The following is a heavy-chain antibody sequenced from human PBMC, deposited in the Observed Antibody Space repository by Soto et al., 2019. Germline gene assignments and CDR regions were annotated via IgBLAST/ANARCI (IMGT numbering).Heavy chain of an antibody. CDR1: GFTFSDYY. CDR2: ISTGAGTI. V-gene: IGHV3-11*01. CDR3: AREVGFGDPPDY. D-gene: IGHD2-21*02. Sequence: QVQLVESGGGSVKPGGSLRLSCAASGFTFSDYYMSWIRQAPGKGLEWVSYISTGAGTIYYADSVKGRFTISRDNAKNSLYLQMNTLRAEDTAVYYCAREVGFGDPPDYWGQGTLVTVSS. J-gene: IGHJ4*02.